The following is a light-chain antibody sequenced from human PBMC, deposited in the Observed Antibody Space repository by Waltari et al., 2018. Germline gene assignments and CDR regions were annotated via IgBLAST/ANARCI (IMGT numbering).Light chain of an antibody. V-gene: IGKV3-20*01. CDR3: QKYDSLPAT. J-gene: IGKJ1*01. CDR1: QSVGKY. CDR2: HAS. Sequence: EVVLTQSPGTLSLSPGERATLSCRASQSVGKYLAWYQQKPGQAPRLLFYHASTRAPGIPDRFSGSGSGTDFSLTISRLEPEDFAVYYCQKYDSLPATFGQGTKVEIK.